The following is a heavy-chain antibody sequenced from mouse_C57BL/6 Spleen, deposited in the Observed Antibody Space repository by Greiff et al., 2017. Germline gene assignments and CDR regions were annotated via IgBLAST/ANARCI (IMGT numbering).Heavy chain of an antibody. CDR3: TRERNYGTYAMDY. V-gene: IGHV1-15*01. Sequence: QVQLQQPGAELVRPGASVTLSCKASGYTFTDYEMHWVKQTPVHGLEWIGAIDPETGGTAYNQKFKGKAILTADKSSSTAYMELRRLTSEDSAVYYCTRERNYGTYAMDYWGQGTSVTVSS. CDR2: IDPETGGT. CDR1: GYTFTDYE. D-gene: IGHD1-1*01. J-gene: IGHJ4*01.